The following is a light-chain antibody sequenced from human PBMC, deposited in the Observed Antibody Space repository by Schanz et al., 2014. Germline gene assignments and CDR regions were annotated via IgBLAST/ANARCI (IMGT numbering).Light chain of an antibody. CDR1: QTINNY. CDR3: QQYNSYLWT. J-gene: IGKJ1*01. CDR2: HVS. Sequence: DIQMTQSPSSLSASVGDRVTITCRTSQTINNYLNWYQQKPGKAPKLLIFHVSNLQSGVPSRFSGSASGTDFTLTISSLQPEDFATYYCQQYNSYLWTFGQGTKVEIK. V-gene: IGKV1-39*01.